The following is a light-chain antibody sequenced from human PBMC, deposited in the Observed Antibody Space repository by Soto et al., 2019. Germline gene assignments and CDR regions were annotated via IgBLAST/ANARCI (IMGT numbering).Light chain of an antibody. Sequence: DIQMTQSPSSLSASVGYSVTIPCRASQRINKYLNWYQQRSGRAPRLLIHTASSLHSGVPSRFSGSGSGSDFTLTISSLQPEDFATYFCQQSFSTPYTFGQGTKVDIK. CDR1: QRINKY. CDR2: TAS. J-gene: IGKJ2*01. CDR3: QQSFSTPYT. V-gene: IGKV1-39*01.